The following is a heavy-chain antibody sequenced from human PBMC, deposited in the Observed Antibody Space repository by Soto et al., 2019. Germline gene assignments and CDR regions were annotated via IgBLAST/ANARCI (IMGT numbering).Heavy chain of an antibody. D-gene: IGHD1-1*01. V-gene: IGHV4-59*08. J-gene: IGHJ4*02. CDR3: ARHYPIGNNWNYFDY. Sequence: SETLSLTCTVSNGSISTYYWGWIRQPPGRGLEWIGYSFYSGSTNYNPSLESRVTISVDTSKNQFSLKVNSVTAADTAVYYCARHYPIGNNWNYFDYWGQGTQVTVSS. CDR1: NGSISTYY. CDR2: SFYSGST.